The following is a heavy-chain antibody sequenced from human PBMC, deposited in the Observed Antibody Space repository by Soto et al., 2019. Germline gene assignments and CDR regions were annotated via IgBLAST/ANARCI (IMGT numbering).Heavy chain of an antibody. CDR2: IYYSGST. CDR3: ARDRFASYYGMDV. D-gene: IGHD3-10*01. CDR1: GGSISSGGYY. Sequence: PSETLSLTCTVSGGSISSGGYYWSWIRQHPGKGLEWIGYIYYSGSTYYNPSLKSRVTISVDTSKNQFSLKLSSVTAADTAVYYCARDRFASYYGMDVWGQGTTVTVSS. J-gene: IGHJ6*02. V-gene: IGHV4-31*03.